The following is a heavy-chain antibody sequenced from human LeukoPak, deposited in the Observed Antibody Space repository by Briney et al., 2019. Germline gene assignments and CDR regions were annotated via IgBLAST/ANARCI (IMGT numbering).Heavy chain of an antibody. D-gene: IGHD5-18*01. V-gene: IGHV4-59*01. CDR2: ISYVNT. CDR1: GGSISTYY. CDR3: ARDKAHSYGRYFDP. Sequence: PETLSLTCSVSGGSISTYYWNWIRQTPGKGLEWIGHISYVNTDYNPSVKSRVTISVDTSKNQFSLKLTSVTAADTAVYYCARDKAHSYGRYFDPWGQGALVTVSS. J-gene: IGHJ5*02.